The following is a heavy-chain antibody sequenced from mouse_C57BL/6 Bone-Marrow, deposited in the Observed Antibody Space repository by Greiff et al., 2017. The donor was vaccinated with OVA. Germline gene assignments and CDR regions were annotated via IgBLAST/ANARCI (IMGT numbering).Heavy chain of an antibody. CDR3: TREGGWLLDAMDY. D-gene: IGHD2-3*01. V-gene: IGHV1-15*01. CDR1: GYTFTDYE. CDR2: IDPETGGT. Sequence: QVQLQQSGAELVRPGASVTLSCKASGYTFTDYEMHWVKQTPVHGLEWIGAIDPETGGTAYNQKFKGKAILTADKSSSTAYMELRSLTSEDSAVYYCTREGGWLLDAMDYWGQGTSVTVSS. J-gene: IGHJ4*01.